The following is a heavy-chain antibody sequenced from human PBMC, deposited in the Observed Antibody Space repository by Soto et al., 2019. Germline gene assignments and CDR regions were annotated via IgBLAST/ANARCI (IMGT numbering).Heavy chain of an antibody. CDR1: GYSFTSYW. Sequence: GESLKISCKGSGYSFTSYWISWVRQMSGKGLAWMGRIDPRDSYSIYSPSFQGHVTMSADKSINTAYLQWSSLVASDTGMYYCARTYYYGSGSYYIFDFWGRGTLVTVSS. V-gene: IGHV5-10-1*01. J-gene: IGHJ4*02. CDR2: IDPRDSYS. CDR3: ARTYYYGSGSYYIFDF. D-gene: IGHD3-10*01.